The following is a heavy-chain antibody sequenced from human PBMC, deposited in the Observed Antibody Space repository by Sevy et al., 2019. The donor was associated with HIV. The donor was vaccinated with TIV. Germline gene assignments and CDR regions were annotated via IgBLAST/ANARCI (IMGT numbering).Heavy chain of an antibody. CDR3: ARGRNYYDNSGYPYYFDY. Sequence: GGSLRLSCAASGFIFSNYWMSWVRQAPGKGLEWVANIKQGGSEKYYVDSVKGRFTISRDNAKNSWFLQMDSLRAEDTAVYYCARGRNYYDNSGYPYYFDYWGQGTLVTVSS. CDR2: IKQGGSEK. D-gene: IGHD3-22*01. V-gene: IGHV3-7*01. J-gene: IGHJ4*02. CDR1: GFIFSNYW.